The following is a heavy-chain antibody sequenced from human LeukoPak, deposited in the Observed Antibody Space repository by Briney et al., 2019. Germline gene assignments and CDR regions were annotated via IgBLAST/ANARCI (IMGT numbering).Heavy chain of an antibody. CDR1: GYSFTSDW. Sequence: GESLKISCKGSGYSFTSDWIGWVPQMPGKGLEWMGMIYPGDSDTRYSPSLQGQVTISADKSISTAYLQWSSLMASDTAMYSCARGEFSKGVFGVWGEGTIVTVSS. D-gene: IGHD3-10*01. V-gene: IGHV5-51*01. CDR2: IYPGDSDT. J-gene: IGHJ3*01. CDR3: ARGEFSKGVFGV.